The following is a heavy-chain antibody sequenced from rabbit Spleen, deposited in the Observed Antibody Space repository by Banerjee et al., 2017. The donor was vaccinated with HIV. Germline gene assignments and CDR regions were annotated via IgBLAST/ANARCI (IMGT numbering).Heavy chain of an antibody. V-gene: IGHV1S40*01. CDR3: ARDTSSSFSSYGMDL. D-gene: IGHD1-1*01. J-gene: IGHJ6*01. CDR2: IDSGSSGFT. CDR1: GVSFSSSSY. Sequence: QSLEESGGDLVKPGASLTLTCTASGVSFSSSSYMCWVRQAPGKGLEWIACIDSGSSGFTYFATWAKGRFTCSKTSSTTVTPQMTRLTAADTATYFCARDTSSSFSSYGMDLWGQGTLVTVS.